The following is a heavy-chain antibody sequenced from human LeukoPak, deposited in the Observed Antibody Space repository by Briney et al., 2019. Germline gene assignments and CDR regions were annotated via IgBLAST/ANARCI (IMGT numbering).Heavy chain of an antibody. CDR2: IYYSGST. CDR1: GGSISSYY. J-gene: IGHJ6*02. V-gene: IGHV4-59*01. Sequence: SETLSLTCTVSGGSISSYYWSWIRQPPGKGLEWIGYIYYSGSTNHNPSLKSRVTISVDTSKNQFSLKLSSVTAADTAVYYCARASSDYDILTGYYAWYYYYGMDVWGQGTTVTVSS. CDR3: ARASSDYDILTGYYAWYYYYGMDV. D-gene: IGHD3-9*01.